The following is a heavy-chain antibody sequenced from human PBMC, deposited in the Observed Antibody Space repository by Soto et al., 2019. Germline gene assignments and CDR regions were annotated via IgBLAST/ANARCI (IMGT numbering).Heavy chain of an antibody. V-gene: IGHV1-69*01. CDR1: GGPFSSYG. Sequence: QVLLMQSGAEVKKPGSSVKVSCTSSGGPFSSYGISWVRQVPGQGLEWLGGIIPLFGTPSYARKFQDRITISAEESTNTADMELSSLTTEDTAMYFCARDGTIQRANFDNWGQGTLVTGSS. CDR3: ARDGTIQRANFDN. D-gene: IGHD1-1*01. CDR2: IIPLFGTP. J-gene: IGHJ4*02.